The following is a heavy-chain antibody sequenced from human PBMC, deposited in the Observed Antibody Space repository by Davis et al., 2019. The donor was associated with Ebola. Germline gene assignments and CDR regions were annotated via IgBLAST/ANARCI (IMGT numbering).Heavy chain of an antibody. Sequence: GESLKISCAASGFTFSSYEMNWVRQAPGKGLEWVSYISSSGSTIYYADSVEGRFTISRDNAKNSLYLQMNSLRAEDTAVYYCARVFGVVTHYGMDVWGQGTTVTVSS. CDR2: ISSSGSTI. CDR3: ARVFGVVTHYGMDV. V-gene: IGHV3-48*03. J-gene: IGHJ6*02. CDR1: GFTFSSYE. D-gene: IGHD3-3*01.